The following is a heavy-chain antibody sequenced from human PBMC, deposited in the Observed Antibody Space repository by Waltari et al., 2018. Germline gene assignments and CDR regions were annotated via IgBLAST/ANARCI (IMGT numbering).Heavy chain of an antibody. CDR1: GYAINSGFY. V-gene: IGHV4-38-2*01. Sequence: QLQLQESGPGLVTSSETLSLTCDVSGYAINSGFYWGWIRQPPGRGLEWVATIYHDGTTFYNPSLTGRVTTSMDTSKNQFSLKMKSVTAADTAVYYCTRQVLGYCTSAACRRLESWGQGTLVTVSS. CDR3: TRQVLGYCTSAACRRLES. J-gene: IGHJ4*02. D-gene: IGHD2-2*03. CDR2: IYHDGTT.